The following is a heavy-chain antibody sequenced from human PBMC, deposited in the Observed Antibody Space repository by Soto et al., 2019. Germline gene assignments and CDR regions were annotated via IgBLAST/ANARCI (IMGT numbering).Heavy chain of an antibody. CDR3: ARQLDTAMVRGAFEI. Sequence: PSETLSLTCTVSGGSISSSSYYWGWIRQPPGKGLEWIGSIYYIGSTYYNPSLKSRVTISVDTSKNQFSLKLSSVTAADTAVYYCARQLDTAMVRGAFEIWGQGTMVTVSS. D-gene: IGHD5-18*01. V-gene: IGHV4-39*01. J-gene: IGHJ3*02. CDR1: GGSISSSSYY. CDR2: IYYIGST.